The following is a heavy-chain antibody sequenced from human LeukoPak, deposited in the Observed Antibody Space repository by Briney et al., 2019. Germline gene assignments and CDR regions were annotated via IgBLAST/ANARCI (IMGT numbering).Heavy chain of an antibody. CDR2: ISYDGSNK. J-gene: IGHJ3*02. CDR1: GFTPSSHG. V-gene: IGHV3-30*18. CDR3: AKDQGIQLWLRYTFDI. Sequence: PGGSLRLSCAASGFTPSSHGMHWVRQAPGKGLEWVAVISYDGSNKYYADSVKGRFTISRDNSKNTLYLQMNSLRAEDTAVYYCAKDQGIQLWLRYTFDIWGQGTMVTVSS. D-gene: IGHD5-18*01.